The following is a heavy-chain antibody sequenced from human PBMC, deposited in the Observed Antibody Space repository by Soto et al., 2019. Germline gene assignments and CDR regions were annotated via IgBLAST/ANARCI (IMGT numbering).Heavy chain of an antibody. D-gene: IGHD3-10*01. J-gene: IGHJ4*02. V-gene: IGHV3-33*05. CDR3: APHLWFGELYY. CDR2: ISYDGSNK. Sequence: VRQAPGKGLEWVAVISYDGSNKYYADSVKGRFTISRDNSKNTLYLQMNSLRAEDTAVYYCAPHLWFGELYYWGQGTLVTVSS.